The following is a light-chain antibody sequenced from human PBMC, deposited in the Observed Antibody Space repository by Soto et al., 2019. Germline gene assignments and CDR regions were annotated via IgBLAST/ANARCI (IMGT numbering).Light chain of an antibody. Sequence: QSVLTQPASVSGSPGQSITISCTGTSSDVGSYNLVSWYQQHPGKAPKLLIYGVTTRPSGISDRFSASKSGLTASLTISGLQPEDEADYYCSSFTSDRIYVFGTGTKVTVL. V-gene: IGLV2-14*02. CDR2: GVT. J-gene: IGLJ1*01. CDR3: SSFTSDRIYV. CDR1: SSDVGSYNL.